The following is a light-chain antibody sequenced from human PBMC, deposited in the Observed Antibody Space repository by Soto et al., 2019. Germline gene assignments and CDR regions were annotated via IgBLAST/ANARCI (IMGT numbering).Light chain of an antibody. CDR1: QSVSRY. Sequence: EIVLTQSPATLSLSPWERATLSCRASQSVSRYLAWYQQKPGQAPRLLIYDASNRATGIPARFSGSGSGTDFTLTISSLEPEDFAVYYCQQRSNWPWTFGQGTKVEIK. J-gene: IGKJ1*01. V-gene: IGKV3-11*01. CDR3: QQRSNWPWT. CDR2: DAS.